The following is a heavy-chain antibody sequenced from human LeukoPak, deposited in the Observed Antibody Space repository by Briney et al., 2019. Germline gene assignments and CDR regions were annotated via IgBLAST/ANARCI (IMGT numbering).Heavy chain of an antibody. J-gene: IGHJ4*02. D-gene: IGHD6-13*01. CDR2: IYYSGST. V-gene: IGHV4-39*07. CDR3: ARYSSSWDYYFDY. CDR1: GGSISSSSYY. Sequence: SETLSLTCTVSGGSISSSSYYWGWIRQPPGKGLEWIGSIYYSGSTNYNPSLKSRVTISVDTSKNQFSLKLSSVTAADTAVYYCARYSSSWDYYFDYWGQGTLVTVSS.